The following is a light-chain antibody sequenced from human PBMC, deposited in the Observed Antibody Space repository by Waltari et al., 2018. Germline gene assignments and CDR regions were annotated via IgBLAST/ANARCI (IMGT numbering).Light chain of an antibody. CDR2: AES. CDR3: LQDYNYPRT. CDR1: QGIRND. V-gene: IGKV1-6*01. J-gene: IGKJ1*01. Sequence: AIQMTQSPSSLSAFVGDRVTITCRASQGIRNDLGWYQQKPGKAPKLLIYAESNLQRGVPSRFSGSVSGTVFTLTISSLQPEDSATYYCLQDYNYPRTFGQGTKVEI.